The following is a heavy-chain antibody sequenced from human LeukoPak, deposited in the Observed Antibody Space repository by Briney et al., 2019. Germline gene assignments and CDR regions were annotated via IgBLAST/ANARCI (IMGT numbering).Heavy chain of an antibody. CDR3: ARGRGTTMVRGVITTYFDL. V-gene: IGHV1-2*02. Sequence: GASVKVSCRASGYTFTAHYIHWVRQAPGQGLEWMGWIDPYSGGTNYAQKFLGSVTMTGDTSINTAFMELSRLRSDDTAIYYCARGRGTTMVRGVITTYFDLWGRGSLVTVSS. D-gene: IGHD3-10*01. J-gene: IGHJ2*01. CDR1: GYTFTAHY. CDR2: IDPYSGGT.